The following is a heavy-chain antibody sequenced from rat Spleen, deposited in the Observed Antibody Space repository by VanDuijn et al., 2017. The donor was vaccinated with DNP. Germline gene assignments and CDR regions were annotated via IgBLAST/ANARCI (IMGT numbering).Heavy chain of an antibody. CDR3: ARLTRH. CDR2: ISSGGST. V-gene: IGHV2-6*01. Sequence: QVQLKESGPGLVQPSQTLSLTCTVSGFSLTSYTVSWVRQPPGKGLEWIAAISSGGSTYYNSALKSRLSISRDTSKSQVFLKMNSLQTEDTAMYFCARLTRHWGQGTLVIVSS. D-gene: IGHD1-4*01. J-gene: IGHJ3*01. CDR1: GFSLTSYT.